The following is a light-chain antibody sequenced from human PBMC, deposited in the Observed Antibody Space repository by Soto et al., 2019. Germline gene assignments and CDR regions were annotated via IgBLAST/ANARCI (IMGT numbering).Light chain of an antibody. CDR3: QQYDSSYKT. CDR2: GAS. J-gene: IGKJ1*01. V-gene: IGKV3-20*01. Sequence: EIVLTQSPGTLSLSAGERATLSCRASQSVSSSYLAWYQQKPGQDPTILIYGASSRATGMPDRLSGSGSGTDFTLPISRLEPEDFVVYYCQQYDSSYKTFGQGTKVDIK. CDR1: QSVSSSY.